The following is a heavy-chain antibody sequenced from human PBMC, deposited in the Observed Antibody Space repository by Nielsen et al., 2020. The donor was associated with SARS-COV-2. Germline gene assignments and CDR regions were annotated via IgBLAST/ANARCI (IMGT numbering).Heavy chain of an antibody. D-gene: IGHD6-13*01. CDR2: IYSGGSST. Sequence: GGSLRLSCAASGFTFSSYAMSWVRQAPGKGLEWVSVIYSGGSSTYYADSVKGRFTISRDNSKNTLYLQMNSLRAEDTAVYYCAKRGLSSSWYLFDYWGQGTLVTVSS. V-gene: IGHV3-23*03. CDR1: GFTFSSYA. CDR3: AKRGLSSSWYLFDY. J-gene: IGHJ4*02.